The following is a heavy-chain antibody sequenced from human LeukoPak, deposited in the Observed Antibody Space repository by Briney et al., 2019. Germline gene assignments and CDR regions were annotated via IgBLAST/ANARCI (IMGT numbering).Heavy chain of an antibody. CDR2: ISVYNGNT. CDR1: GYTFTSYG. D-gene: IGHD3-9*01. J-gene: IGHJ3*02. V-gene: IGHV1-18*01. CDR3: ATRFGTRYFDWLYSGMDAFDI. Sequence: ASVKVSCKSSGYTFTSYGIMWVRQAPGQGLEWLGWISVYNGNTNYAQKLQGRVTMTTDTSTSTAYMELRSLRSDDTAVYYCATRFGTRYFDWLYSGMDAFDIWGQGTMVTVSS.